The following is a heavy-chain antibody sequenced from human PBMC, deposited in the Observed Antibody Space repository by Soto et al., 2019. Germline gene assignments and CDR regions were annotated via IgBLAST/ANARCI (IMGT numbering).Heavy chain of an antibody. CDR2: IGGGDYYR. Sequence: PVGSLRRSCASCVCTFIFFCISLFLQAPVKGLEWVSGIGGGDYYRYYADSVKGRFTISRDNSRNTVFLKMNSLRGEDTAIHFCVKDRMDHTQVWDHSAIRGQGTMVNVSS. CDR3: VKDRMDHTQVWDHSAI. D-gene: IGHD1-26*01. V-gene: IGHV3-23*01. J-gene: IGHJ3*02. CDR1: VCTFIFFC.